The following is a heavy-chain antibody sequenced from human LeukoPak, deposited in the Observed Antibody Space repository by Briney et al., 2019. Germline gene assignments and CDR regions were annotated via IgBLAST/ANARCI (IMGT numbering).Heavy chain of an antibody. CDR1: GFTFSSYA. CDR2: ISGSGGST. Sequence: PGGSLRLSCAASGFTFSSYAMSWVRQAPGKGLEWVSAISGSGGSTYYADSVKGRFTISRDNAKNSPYLQMNSLRAEDTAVYYCAREGRCSGGSCYWPNYYYGMDVWGQGTTVTVSS. D-gene: IGHD2-15*01. CDR3: AREGRCSGGSCYWPNYYYGMDV. V-gene: IGHV3-23*01. J-gene: IGHJ6*02.